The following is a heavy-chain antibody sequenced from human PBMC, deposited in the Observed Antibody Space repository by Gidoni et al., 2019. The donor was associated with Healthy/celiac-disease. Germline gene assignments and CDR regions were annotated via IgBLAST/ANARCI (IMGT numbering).Heavy chain of an antibody. CDR1: GFTFSSDA. CDR3: AKVPNKIHDYGALDY. D-gene: IGHD4-17*01. CDR2: IRGSGGST. V-gene: IGHV3-23*01. J-gene: IGHJ4*02. Sequence: EVQLLESGGGLVQPGGSLRLSCAASGFTFSSDAMSWVRQAPGKGLEWVSAIRGSGGSTYYADSVKGRFTISRDNSKNTLYLQMNSLRAEDTAVYYCAKVPNKIHDYGALDYWGQGTLVTVSS.